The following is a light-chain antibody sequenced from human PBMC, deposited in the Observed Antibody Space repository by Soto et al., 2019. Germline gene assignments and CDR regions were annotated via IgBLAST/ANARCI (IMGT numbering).Light chain of an antibody. CDR1: QDISTY. V-gene: IGKV1-5*01. CDR2: GAS. Sequence: RLTQSPSSLSASVGDTVTISCRASQDISTYLAWSQHKPGQAPTLLIFGASSLYNGVPPRFAGSGSGSEFTLTITRLQPDDFATYYCQHYTLYSAPFGQGTRV. J-gene: IGKJ5*01. CDR3: QHYTLYSAP.